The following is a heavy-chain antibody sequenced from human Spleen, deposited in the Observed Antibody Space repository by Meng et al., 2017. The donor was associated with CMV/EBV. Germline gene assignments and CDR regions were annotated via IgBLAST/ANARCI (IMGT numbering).Heavy chain of an antibody. CDR2: IYYSGST. V-gene: IGHV4-39*07. CDR3: ARGDATVAFDY. J-gene: IGHJ4*02. CDR1: GGSISSSSYY. Sequence: QLQQQGAGPDRVKPSETLSLTCTVCGGSISSSSYYWGWIRQPPGKGLEWIGSIYYSGSTYYNPSLKSRVTISVDTSKNQFSLKLSSVTAADTAVYYCARGDATVAFDYWGQGTLVTVSS. D-gene: IGHD4-23*01.